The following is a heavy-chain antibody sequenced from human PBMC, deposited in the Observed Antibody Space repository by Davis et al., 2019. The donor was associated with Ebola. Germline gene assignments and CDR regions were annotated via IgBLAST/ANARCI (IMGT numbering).Heavy chain of an antibody. CDR2: ISGSGGST. V-gene: IGHV3-23*01. Sequence: GESLKISCAASGFTFSSYAMSWVRQAPGKGLEWVSAISGSGGSTYYADSVKGRFTISRDNSKNTLYLQMNSLRAEDTAVYYCAKSGRWLQLEYYYYYGMDVWGQGTTVTVSS. J-gene: IGHJ6*02. CDR1: GFTFSSYA. CDR3: AKSGRWLQLEYYYYYGMDV. D-gene: IGHD5-24*01.